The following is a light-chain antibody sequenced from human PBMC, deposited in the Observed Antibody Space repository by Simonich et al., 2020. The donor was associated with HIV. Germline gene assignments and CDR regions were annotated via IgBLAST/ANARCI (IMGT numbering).Light chain of an antibody. CDR2: DAS. V-gene: IGKV3-11*01. Sequence: EIVLTQSPATLSLSPGERATLSCRASKSVSNYLDWYQQKPGQAPRLLIYDASRRATGIQARFSGSGSGTDFTLTISSLEPEDFAVYYCQQRSIWPFTFGPGTKVDIK. J-gene: IGKJ3*01. CDR1: KSVSNY. CDR3: QQRSIWPFT.